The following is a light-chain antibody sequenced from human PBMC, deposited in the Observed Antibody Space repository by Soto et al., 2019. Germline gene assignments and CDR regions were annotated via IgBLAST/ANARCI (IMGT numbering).Light chain of an antibody. CDR3: QQFSSYPLT. J-gene: IGKJ4*01. CDR2: DAS. CDR1: QTVRNNY. V-gene: IGKV3-20*01. Sequence: EVVLTMSPGTLSLSPGERATLSCRASQTVRNNYLAWYQQKPGQAPRLLIYDASSRATGIPDRFSGGGSGTDFTLTISRLEPEDFAVYYCQQFSSYPLTFGGGTKVDIK.